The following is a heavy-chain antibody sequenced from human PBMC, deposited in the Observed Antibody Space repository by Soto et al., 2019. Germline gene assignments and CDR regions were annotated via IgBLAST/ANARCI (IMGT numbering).Heavy chain of an antibody. CDR1: GFTFSSYE. V-gene: IGHV3-48*03. CDR3: ARLTPLLYDSSGDYGY. D-gene: IGHD3-22*01. Sequence: GGSLRLSCAASGFTFSSYEMDWVRQAPGKGLEWVSYISSSGSTIYYADSVKGRFTISRDNAKNSLYLQMNSLRAEDTAVYYCARLTPLLYDSSGDYGYWGQGTLVTVSS. J-gene: IGHJ1*01. CDR2: ISSSGSTI.